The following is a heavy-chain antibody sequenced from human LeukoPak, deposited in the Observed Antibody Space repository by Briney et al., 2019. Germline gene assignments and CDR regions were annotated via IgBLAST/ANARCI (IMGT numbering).Heavy chain of an antibody. D-gene: IGHD3-10*02. V-gene: IGHV3-7*01. J-gene: IGHJ6*03. CDR1: GFTFSRYW. CDR2: INQDGSVK. CDR3: TRDSQDSYVYYMVV. Sequence: GGSLRLSCAVSGFTFSRYWMSWVRQAPGKGLEWVANINQDGSVKCYVDSVKGRFTISRDSAKNSLYLQMNSLRAEDTAVYYCTRDSQDSYVYYMVVWGKGTTVTVSS.